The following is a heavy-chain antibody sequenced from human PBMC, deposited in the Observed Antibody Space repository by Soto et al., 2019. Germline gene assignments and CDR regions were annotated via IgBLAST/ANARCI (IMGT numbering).Heavy chain of an antibody. CDR3: ARVVDYYYGMDV. CDR2: IYHSGST. J-gene: IGHJ6*02. V-gene: IGHV4-30-2*01. CDR1: GGSISSGGYS. Sequence: SETLSLTYAVSGGSISSGGYSWSWIRQPPGKGLEWIGYIYHSGSTYYNPSLKSRVTISVDRSKNQFSLKLSSVTAADTAVYYCARVVDYYYGMDVWGQGTTVTVSS.